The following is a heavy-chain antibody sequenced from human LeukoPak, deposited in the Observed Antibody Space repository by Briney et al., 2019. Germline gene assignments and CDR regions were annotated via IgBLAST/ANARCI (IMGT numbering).Heavy chain of an antibody. CDR3: ARGGRDGYTLYPLDY. CDR2: IHSSGST. CDR1: GGSISSYY. V-gene: IGHV4-59*08. D-gene: IGHD5-24*01. J-gene: IGHJ4*02. Sequence: PSETLSLTCTVSGGSISSYYWCWIRQPPRKGLEWIGYIHSSGSTNYNPSLKSRVTISVDTSKNQLSLKLRSVTAADTAVYYCARGGRDGYTLYPLDYWGQGTLVTVSS.